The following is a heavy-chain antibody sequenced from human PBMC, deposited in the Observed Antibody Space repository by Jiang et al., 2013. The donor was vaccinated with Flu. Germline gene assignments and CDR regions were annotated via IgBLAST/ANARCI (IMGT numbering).Heavy chain of an antibody. V-gene: IGHV2-26*01. CDR2: IFRNDEK. Sequence: SGFSLSNARMGVSWIRQPPGKALEWLAHIFRNDEKSYSTSLKSRLTIPKDTSKSQVVLTMTNMDPVDTATYYCARISEGLLWFGELFGFDYWGQGTLVTVSS. CDR3: ARISEGLLWFGELFGFDY. D-gene: IGHD3-10*01. CDR1: GFSLSNARMG. J-gene: IGHJ4*02.